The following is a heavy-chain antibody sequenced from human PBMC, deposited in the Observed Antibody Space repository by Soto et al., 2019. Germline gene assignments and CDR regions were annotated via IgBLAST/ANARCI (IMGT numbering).Heavy chain of an antibody. CDR2: ISGSSRYI. D-gene: IGHD2-15*01. Sequence: EVQLVESGGGLVKPGGSLRLSCAASGFSFSDYSMNWVRQAPGKGLEWVSSISGSSRYIYYTDSLKGRFTVSRDNAHKSLYRQMNGLRAEDTAVYYCARDGAYCSLIGFRDYYHYMHVLGKGTTVTVSS. CDR1: GFSFSDYS. J-gene: IGHJ6*03. CDR3: ARDGAYCSLIGFRDYYHYMHV. V-gene: IGHV3-21*01.